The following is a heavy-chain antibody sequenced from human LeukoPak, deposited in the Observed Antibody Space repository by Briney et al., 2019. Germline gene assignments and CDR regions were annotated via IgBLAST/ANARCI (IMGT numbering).Heavy chain of an antibody. CDR1: GYTFTGYY. V-gene: IGHV1-2*02. J-gene: IGHJ4*02. CDR2: INPNSDGT. Sequence: GASVKVSCKASGYTFTGYYMHWVRQAPGQGLEWMGWINPNSDGTNYAQKFQGRVTMTRDTSISTAYMELSRLRSDDTAVYYCARGGRVHLWFTDYWGQGTLVTVSS. D-gene: IGHD3-10*01. CDR3: ARGGRVHLWFTDY.